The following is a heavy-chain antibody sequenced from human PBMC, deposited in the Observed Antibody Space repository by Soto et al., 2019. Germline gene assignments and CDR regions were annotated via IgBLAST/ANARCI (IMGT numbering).Heavy chain of an antibody. V-gene: IGHV5-10-1*01. CDR1: GYSFTSYW. D-gene: IGHD5-12*01. J-gene: IGHJ4*02. CDR3: VRQADIVATIDY. CDR2: IDPSDSYT. Sequence: PGESLKISCKGSGYSFTSYWISCVRQMPWKGLEWRGRIDPSDSYTNYSPSFQGHATISADKSISTAYLQWSSLKASDTAMYYCVRQADIVATIDYWGQGTLVTVSS.